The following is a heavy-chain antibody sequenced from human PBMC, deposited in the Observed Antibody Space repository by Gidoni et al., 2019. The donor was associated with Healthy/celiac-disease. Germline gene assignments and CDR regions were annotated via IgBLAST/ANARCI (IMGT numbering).Heavy chain of an antibody. V-gene: IGHV3-48*02. Sequence: QAPGKGLEWVSYISSSSSTIYYADSVKGRFTISRDNAKNSLYLQMNSLRDEDTAVYYCAREFGAVRGHITKKFDYWGQGTLVTVSS. D-gene: IGHD3-10*01. CDR2: ISSSSSTI. J-gene: IGHJ4*02. CDR3: AREFGAVRGHITKKFDY.